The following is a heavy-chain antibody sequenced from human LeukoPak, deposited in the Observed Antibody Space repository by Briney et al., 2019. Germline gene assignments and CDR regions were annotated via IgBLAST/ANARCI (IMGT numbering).Heavy chain of an antibody. V-gene: IGHV6-1*01. J-gene: IGHJ4*02. CDR2: TYYRSRWYN. Sequence: SQTLSLTCAISGDSVASNSTACNWIRQSPSRGLEWLGRTYYRSRWYNDYAVSVKSRITINPDTSKNQFSLQLNSVTPEDTAVYYCARQDGGATDFDYWGQGTLVTVSS. CDR3: ARQDGGATDFDY. D-gene: IGHD1-26*01. CDR1: GDSVASNSTA.